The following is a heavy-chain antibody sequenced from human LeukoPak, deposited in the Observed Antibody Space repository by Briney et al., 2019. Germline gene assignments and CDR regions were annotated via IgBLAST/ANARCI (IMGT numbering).Heavy chain of an antibody. J-gene: IGHJ4*02. Sequence: RGSLRLSCAGSGFTFSSYGMSWVRQAPGKGLEWVSAISGSGGGTSYADSVKGRFTISRDNTKSKLNLQMNSLRAEDTAVYYCAKGRGYSFGFFDYWGQGALVTVSS. CDR1: GFTFSSYG. V-gene: IGHV3-23*01. D-gene: IGHD5-18*01. CDR3: AKGRGYSFGFFDY. CDR2: ISGSGGGT.